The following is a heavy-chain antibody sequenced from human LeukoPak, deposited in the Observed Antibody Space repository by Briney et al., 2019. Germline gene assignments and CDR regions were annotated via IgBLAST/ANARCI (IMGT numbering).Heavy chain of an antibody. D-gene: IGHD6-19*01. CDR1: GGTFSSYT. CDR2: IIPILGIA. CDR3: ARGVAGGWVLFDY. V-gene: IGHV1-69*02. J-gene: IGHJ4*02. Sequence: GASVKVSCKASGGTFSSYTISWVRQAPGQGLEWMGRIIPILGIANYAQKFQGRVTITADKSTSTAYMELSSLRSEDTAVYYRARGVAGGWVLFDYWGQGTLVTVSS.